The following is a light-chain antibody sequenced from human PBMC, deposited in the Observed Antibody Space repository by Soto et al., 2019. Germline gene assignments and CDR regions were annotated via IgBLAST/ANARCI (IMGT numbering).Light chain of an antibody. CDR3: QQYYSTLIT. J-gene: IGKJ5*01. CDR1: QSVLYSSNNKNY. V-gene: IGKV4-1*01. Sequence: DILMTQSPDSLAVSLGERATINCKSSQSVLYSSNNKNYLAWYQRKPGQPPKLLIYWASTRESGVPDQFSGSGSGTDFTLTISSLQAEDVAVYYCQQYYSTLITFGQGTRLEIK. CDR2: WAS.